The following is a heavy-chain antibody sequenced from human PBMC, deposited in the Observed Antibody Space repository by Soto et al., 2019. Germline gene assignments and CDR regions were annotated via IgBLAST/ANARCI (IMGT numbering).Heavy chain of an antibody. CDR2: TRNKANSYTT. CDR3: AREGLDCSGGSCYIGGMDV. J-gene: IGHJ6*02. Sequence: GGSLRLSCAASGFTFSDHYMDWVRQAPGKGLEWVGRTRNKANSYTTEYAASVKGRFTISRDDSKNSLYLQMNSLKTEDTAVYYCAREGLDCSGGSCYIGGMDVWGQGTTVTVSS. D-gene: IGHD2-15*01. CDR1: GFTFSDHY. V-gene: IGHV3-72*01.